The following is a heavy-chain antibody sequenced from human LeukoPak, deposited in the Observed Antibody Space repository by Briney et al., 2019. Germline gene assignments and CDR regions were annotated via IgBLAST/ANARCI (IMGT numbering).Heavy chain of an antibody. CDR3: AKGDDIVVVVAGVDI. J-gene: IGHJ3*02. CDR2: ISSNGGST. V-gene: IGHV3-64*04. CDR1: GFTFSSYA. Sequence: GGSLRLSCSASGFTFSSYAMHWVRQAPGKGLEYVSAISSNGGSTYYADSVKGRFTISRDNSKNTLYLQMNSLRAEDTAVYYCAKGDDIVVVVAGVDIWGQRTIVTVSS. D-gene: IGHD2-15*01.